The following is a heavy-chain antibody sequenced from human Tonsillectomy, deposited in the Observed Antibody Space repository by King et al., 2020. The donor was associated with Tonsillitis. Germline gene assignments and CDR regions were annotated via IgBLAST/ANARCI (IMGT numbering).Heavy chain of an antibody. J-gene: IGHJ4*02. CDR1: GFTFSSYA. Sequence: VQLVESGGGFVQPGGSLRLSCAASGFTFSSYAMSWVRQAPGKGLEWLSSIGVSGGNIYYADSVKGRFTISRDNSKNTLYLQMNSLRAEDTALYYCVRFSYSTGGYHLHFDGWGQGTLVTVSS. CDR3: VRFSYSTGGYHLHFDG. CDR2: IGVSGGNI. V-gene: IGHV3-23*04. D-gene: IGHD2-8*02.